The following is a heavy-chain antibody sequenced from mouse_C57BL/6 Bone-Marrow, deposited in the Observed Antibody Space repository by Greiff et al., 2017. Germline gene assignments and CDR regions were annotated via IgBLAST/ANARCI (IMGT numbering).Heavy chain of an antibody. CDR3: AREGLYDGYYWCAY. J-gene: IGHJ3*01. Sequence: VQLKESGPELVKPGASVKLSCKASGYTFTSYDINWVKQRPGQGLEWIGWIYPRDGSTKYNEKFKGKATLTVDTSSSTAYMELHSLTSEDSAVYFCAREGLYDGYYWCAYWGQGTLVTVSA. D-gene: IGHD2-3*01. V-gene: IGHV1-85*01. CDR2: IYPRDGST. CDR1: GYTFTSYD.